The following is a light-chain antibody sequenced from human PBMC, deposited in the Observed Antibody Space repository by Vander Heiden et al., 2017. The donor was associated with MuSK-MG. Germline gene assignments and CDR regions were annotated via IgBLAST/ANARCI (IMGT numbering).Light chain of an antibody. J-gene: IGLJ1*01. V-gene: IGLV2-8*01. CDR1: SSDVGGYNY. CDR2: EVS. CDR3: SSCAGSNYGV. Sequence: QSALTQPPSASGSPGQSVTIPCTGTSSDVGGYNYVSWYQQHPGKAPKLMRYEVSKRPSGVPDRVSGSKSGNKGSLTVSGLQAEDEADDDCSSCAGSNYGVFGTGTKVSVL.